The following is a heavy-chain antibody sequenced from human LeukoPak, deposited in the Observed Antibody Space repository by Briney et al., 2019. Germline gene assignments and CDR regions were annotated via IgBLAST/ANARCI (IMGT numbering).Heavy chain of an antibody. Sequence: GGSLRLSCVTSGFAFQTYALSWVRQAPGKGLEWVSTISGSGGHTYHADSVKGRFTISRDNSRDTLYLQMNSLRAEDTAVYYCAKFFRRVATLWEYYDCWGQGTLVTVSS. J-gene: IGHJ4*02. D-gene: IGHD5-12*01. V-gene: IGHV3-23*01. CDR2: ISGSGGHT. CDR1: GFAFQTYA. CDR3: AKFFRRVATLWEYYDC.